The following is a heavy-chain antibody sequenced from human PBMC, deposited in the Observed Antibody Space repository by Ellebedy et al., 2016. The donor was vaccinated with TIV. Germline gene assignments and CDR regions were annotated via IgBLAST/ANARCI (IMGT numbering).Heavy chain of an antibody. V-gene: IGHV5-51*01. Sequence: PGGSLRLSCKGSGYAFDTYWIAWVRQTPGKGLERMGIIYPGDSDTRYNPSFQAQVTLSADKSIHTAFLEWSSLRASDTGMYYWARRSGSGSGNYYRIDYWGQGTLVTVSS. CDR3: ARRSGSGSGNYYRIDY. CDR2: IYPGDSDT. J-gene: IGHJ4*02. CDR1: GYAFDTYW. D-gene: IGHD3-10*01.